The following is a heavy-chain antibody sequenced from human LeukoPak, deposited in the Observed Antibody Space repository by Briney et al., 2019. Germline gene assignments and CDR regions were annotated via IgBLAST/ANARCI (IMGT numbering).Heavy chain of an antibody. J-gene: IGHJ4*02. V-gene: IGHV3-9*01. D-gene: IGHD3-3*01. Sequence: GRSLRLSCAASGFTFDDYAMHWVRQAPGKGLEWVSGISWNSGSIGYADSVKGRFTISRDNAKNSLYLQMNSLRAEDTAVYYCAREEWSIDYWGQGTLVTVSS. CDR2: ISWNSGSI. CDR3: AREEWSIDY. CDR1: GFTFDDYA.